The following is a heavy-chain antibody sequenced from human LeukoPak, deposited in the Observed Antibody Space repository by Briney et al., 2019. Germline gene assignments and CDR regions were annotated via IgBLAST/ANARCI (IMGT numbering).Heavy chain of an antibody. CDR2: ISSSSSYI. D-gene: IGHD6-13*01. J-gene: IGHJ4*02. V-gene: IGHV3-21*01. Sequence: TGGSLRLSCAASGFTFSSYSMNWVRQAPGKGLEWVSSISSSSSYIYYADSVKGRFTISRDNAKNSLYLQMNSLRAEDTAVYYCARATYSSSWYDPPDCWGQGTLVTVSS. CDR1: GFTFSSYS. CDR3: ARATYSSSWYDPPDC.